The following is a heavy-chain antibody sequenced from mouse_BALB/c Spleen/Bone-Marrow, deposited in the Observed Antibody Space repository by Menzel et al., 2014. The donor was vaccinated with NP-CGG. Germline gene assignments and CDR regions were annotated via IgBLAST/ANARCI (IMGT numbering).Heavy chain of an antibody. Sequence: LQQSGSELVRPGASVKLSCKASGYTFTSYWIHWVKQRPGQGLEWIGNIYPGSGTINYDEKFKNKATLTVDTSSSIAYMQLSSLTSEDSAVYYCRCYAYTMDYWGQGTSVTVSS. D-gene: IGHD1-1*01. CDR3: RCYAYTMDY. CDR1: GYTFTSYW. CDR2: IYPGSGTI. V-gene: IGHV1S22*01. J-gene: IGHJ4*01.